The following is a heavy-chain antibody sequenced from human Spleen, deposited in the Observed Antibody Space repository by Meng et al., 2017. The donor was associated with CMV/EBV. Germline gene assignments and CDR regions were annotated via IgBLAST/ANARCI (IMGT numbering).Heavy chain of an antibody. J-gene: IGHJ5*02. Sequence: SETLSLTCSVSGDSVSSYYWTWIRQPPGKGLEWIGYIFYSGSTNYNPSLKSRVTMSVDTSKNQLSLKLTSVTAADTAMYYCARDRYLYGDYGWFDPWGQGTLVTVSS. CDR3: ARDRYLYGDYGWFDP. CDR2: IFYSGST. V-gene: IGHV4-59*02. CDR1: GDSVSSYY. D-gene: IGHD4-17*01.